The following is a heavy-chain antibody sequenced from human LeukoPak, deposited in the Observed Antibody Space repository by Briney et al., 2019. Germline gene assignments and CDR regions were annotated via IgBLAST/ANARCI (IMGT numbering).Heavy chain of an antibody. Sequence: GGFLRLSCAASGFTFSSYWIHWVRQAPGKGLVWVSRINSSGSSTSYADSVKGRFTISRDNAKNTLYVQMNGMRAEDTAIYCCTKERPEEYYESGSYFDFWGQGTLVTVST. CDR3: TKERPEEYYESGSYFDF. J-gene: IGHJ4*02. CDR2: INSSGSST. CDR1: GFTFSSYW. D-gene: IGHD3-10*01. V-gene: IGHV3-74*01.